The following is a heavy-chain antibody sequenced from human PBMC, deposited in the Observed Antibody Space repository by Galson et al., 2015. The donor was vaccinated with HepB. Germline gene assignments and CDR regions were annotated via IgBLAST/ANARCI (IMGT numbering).Heavy chain of an antibody. Sequence: SLRLSCAASGFTFSSYSMNWVRQAPGKGLEWVSSISSSSSCIYYADSVKGRFTISRDNAKNSLYLQMNSLRAEDTAVYYCASLLAYCGGDCYSNYYYYGMDVWGQGTTVTVSS. CDR2: ISSSSSCI. CDR1: GFTFSSYS. D-gene: IGHD2-21*02. CDR3: ASLLAYCGGDCYSNYYYYGMDV. V-gene: IGHV3-21*01. J-gene: IGHJ6*02.